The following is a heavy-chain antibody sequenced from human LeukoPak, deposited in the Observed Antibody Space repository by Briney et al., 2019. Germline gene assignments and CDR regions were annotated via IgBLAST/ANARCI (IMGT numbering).Heavy chain of an antibody. D-gene: IGHD1-26*01. V-gene: IGHV3-20*04. J-gene: IGHJ5*02. CDR2: INWNGGNT. Sequence: GGSLSLSCAASGFTFDDYGMSWVRQGPGKGLEWVSGINWNGGNTGYADSVKGRFTIFRDNAKNSLYLEMDSLRVEDTALYYCARTSDGNWFDPWGQGTLVTVSS. CDR3: ARTSDGNWFDP. CDR1: GFTFDDYG.